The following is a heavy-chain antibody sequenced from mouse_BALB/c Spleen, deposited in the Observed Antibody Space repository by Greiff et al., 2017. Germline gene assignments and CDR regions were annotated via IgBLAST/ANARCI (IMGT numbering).Heavy chain of an antibody. D-gene: IGHD2-4*01. Sequence: QVQLQQSGAELVKPGASVKLSCKASGYTFTSYYMYWVKQRPGQGLEWIGEINPSNGGTNFNEKFKSKATLTVDKSSSTAYMQLSSLTSEDSAVYDCTRGYDYGGSWFAYWGQGTLVTVSA. J-gene: IGHJ3*01. CDR1: GYTFTSYY. CDR2: INPSNGGT. CDR3: TRGYDYGGSWFAY. V-gene: IGHV1S81*02.